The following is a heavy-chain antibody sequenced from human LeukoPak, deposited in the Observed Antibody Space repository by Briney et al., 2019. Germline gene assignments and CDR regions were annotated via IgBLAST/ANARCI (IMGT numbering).Heavy chain of an antibody. D-gene: IGHD3-10*01. CDR1: GFTFSSYW. J-gene: IGHJ4*02. V-gene: IGHV3-7*01. CDR2: VKQDGSEK. CDR3: ARGKSWVDC. Sequence: PGGSLRLSCAASGFTFSSYWMSWVRQAPGKGLEWVANVKQDGSEKYYVDSVKGRFTISRDNAKNSLVLQMDSLRDEDTAVYYCARGKSWVDCWGQGTLVTVSS.